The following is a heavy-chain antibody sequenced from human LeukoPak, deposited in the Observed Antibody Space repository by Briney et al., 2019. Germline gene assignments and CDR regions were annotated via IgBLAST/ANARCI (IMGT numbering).Heavy chain of an antibody. D-gene: IGHD6-19*01. CDR1: GFTFSSYA. J-gene: IGHJ5*02. V-gene: IGHV3-23*01. CDR3: AKDSRIAVAGYNWFDP. Sequence: GGSLRLSCAASGFTFSSYAMSWVHQAPGKGLEWVSVISGSGGSTYYADSVKGRFTISRDNSKNTLYLQMNSLRAEDTAVYYCAKDSRIAVAGYNWFDPWGQGTLVTVSS. CDR2: ISGSGGST.